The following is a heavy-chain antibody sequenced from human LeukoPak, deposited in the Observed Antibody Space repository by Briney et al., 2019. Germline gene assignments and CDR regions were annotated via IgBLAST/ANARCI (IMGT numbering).Heavy chain of an antibody. CDR3: ARADSGGYYVAYWY. CDR1: GYTFTGYG. V-gene: IGHV1-18*01. Sequence: ASVKVSWKASGYTFTGYGIIWVRQAPGQGLEWLGWISAYKGSTKYPQMFQGRVTVTTDTSTSTAYMELRSLRSDDTAVYYCARADSGGYYVAYWYWGQGTLVTVSS. J-gene: IGHJ4*02. CDR2: ISAYKGST. D-gene: IGHD3-22*01.